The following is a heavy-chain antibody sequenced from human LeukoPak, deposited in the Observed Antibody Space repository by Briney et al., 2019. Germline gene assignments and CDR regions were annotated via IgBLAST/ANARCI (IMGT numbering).Heavy chain of an antibody. CDR2: ISYDGSNK. CDR3: AKDPMGITMVRGYFDY. V-gene: IGHV3-30*04. CDR1: GFTFSSYA. D-gene: IGHD3-10*01. Sequence: GGSLRLSCAASGFTFSSYAMHWVRQAPGKGLEWVAVISYDGSNKYYADSVKGRFTISRDNSKNTLYLQMNSLRAEDTAVYFCAKDPMGITMVRGYFDYWGQGTLVTVSS. J-gene: IGHJ4*02.